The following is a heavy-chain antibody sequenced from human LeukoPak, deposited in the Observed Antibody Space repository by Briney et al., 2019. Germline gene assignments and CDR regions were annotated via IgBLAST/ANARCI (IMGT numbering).Heavy chain of an antibody. D-gene: IGHD1-14*01. Sequence: PGGSLRLSCTASGFNFNGHAMHWVRQTPGKGLEWVAVISYNGVNKNYGDSVTGRFTISRDNSRNTVYGQMDSLRSEDTAVYYCARARTSWHGASIDYWGQGTLVTVSS. V-gene: IGHV3-30*03. CDR3: ARARTSWHGASIDY. CDR1: GFNFNGHA. J-gene: IGHJ4*02. CDR2: ISYNGVNK.